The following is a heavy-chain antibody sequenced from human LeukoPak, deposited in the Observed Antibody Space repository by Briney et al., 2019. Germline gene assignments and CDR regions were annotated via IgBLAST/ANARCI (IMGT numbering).Heavy chain of an antibody. CDR3: ASLSAVAGTSVIDY. D-gene: IGHD6-19*01. CDR1: GFTFSSYA. J-gene: IGHJ4*02. V-gene: IGHV3-30-3*01. Sequence: GGSLRLSCAASGFTFSSYAMHWVRQAPGKGLEWVAVISYDGSNKYYADSVKGRFTISRDNSKNTLYLQMYSLRAEDTAVYYCASLSAVAGTSVIDYWGQGTLVTVSS. CDR2: ISYDGSNK.